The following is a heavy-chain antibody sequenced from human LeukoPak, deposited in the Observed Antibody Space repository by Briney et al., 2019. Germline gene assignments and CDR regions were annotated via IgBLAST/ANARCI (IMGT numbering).Heavy chain of an antibody. Sequence: SETLSLTCAVYGGSFSGYYWSWIRQPPGKGLEWFGEINHRGSTNYNPSLKSRVTISVDTSTNQFSLKLSSVTAANTAVYYCARGLSYRGYEPLQPWGQGTLVTVSS. J-gene: IGHJ5*02. CDR2: INHRGST. V-gene: IGHV4-34*01. CDR3: ARGLSYRGYEPLQP. CDR1: GGSFSGYY. D-gene: IGHD5-12*01.